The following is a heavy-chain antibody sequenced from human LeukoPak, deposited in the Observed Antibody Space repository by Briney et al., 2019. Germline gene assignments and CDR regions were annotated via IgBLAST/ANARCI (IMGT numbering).Heavy chain of an antibody. Sequence: GGSLRLSCAAAGFTFSKFAMHWVRQAPGKGLEWVAVVSYDGSYKYYADSVKGRFTISGDNSKNTLYLQMNSLRAEDTAVYYCARAPGYGAAYYFDYWGQGTLVTVSS. V-gene: IGHV3-30*04. CDR2: VSYDGSYK. CDR1: GFTFSKFA. J-gene: IGHJ4*02. CDR3: ARAPGYGAAYYFDY. D-gene: IGHD1-1*01.